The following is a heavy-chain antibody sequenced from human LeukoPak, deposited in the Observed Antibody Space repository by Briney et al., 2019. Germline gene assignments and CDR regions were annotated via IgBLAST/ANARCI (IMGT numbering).Heavy chain of an antibody. CDR2: INPNSGGT. CDR3: ASSYYDSSGYYVFDY. D-gene: IGHD3-22*01. V-gene: IGHV1-2*02. J-gene: IGHJ4*02. CDR1: GYTFTSYD. Sequence: EASVKVSFKASGYTFTSYDINWVRQAPGQGLEWMGWINPNSGGTNYAQKFQGRVTMTRDTSISTAYMELSRLRSDDTAVYYCASSYYDSSGYYVFDYWGQGTLVTVSS.